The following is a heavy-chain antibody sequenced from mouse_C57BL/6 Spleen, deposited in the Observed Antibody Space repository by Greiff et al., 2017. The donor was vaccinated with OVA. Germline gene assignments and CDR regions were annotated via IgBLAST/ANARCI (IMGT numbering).Heavy chain of an antibody. Sequence: EVKVVKSGGGLVQSGRSLRLSCATSGFTFSDFYMEWVRQAPGKGLEWIAASRNKANDYTTEYSASVKGRFIVSRDTSQSILYLQMNALRAEDTAIYYCARDAWGSTYWYFDVWGTGTTVTVSS. V-gene: IGHV7-1*01. J-gene: IGHJ1*03. CDR2: SRNKANDYTT. CDR3: ARDAWGSTYWYFDV. CDR1: GFTFSDFY. D-gene: IGHD1-1*01.